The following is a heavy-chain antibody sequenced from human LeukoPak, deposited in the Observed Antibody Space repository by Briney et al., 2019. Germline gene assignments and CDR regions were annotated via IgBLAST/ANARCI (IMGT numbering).Heavy chain of an antibody. D-gene: IGHD6-13*01. Sequence: ASVKVSCKASGYTFTGYYMHWVRQAPGQGLEWMGWINPNSGGTNYAQKFQGWVTMTRDTSISTAYMELSSLRSEDTAVYYCARYPLHYSSPLMYYFDYWGQGTLVTVSS. J-gene: IGHJ4*02. V-gene: IGHV1-2*04. CDR3: ARYPLHYSSPLMYYFDY. CDR1: GYTFTGYY. CDR2: INPNSGGT.